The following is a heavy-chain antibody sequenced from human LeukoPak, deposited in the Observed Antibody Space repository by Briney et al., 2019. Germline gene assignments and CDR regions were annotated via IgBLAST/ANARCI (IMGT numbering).Heavy chain of an antibody. CDR1: GGSFSGYY. CDR2: INHSGST. Sequence: SETLSLTCAVYGGSFSGYYWSWIRQPPGKGLEWIGEINHSGSTNYNPSLKSRVTISVDTSKNQFSLKLSSVTAADTAVYYCATHSSSSNLFDYWGQGTLVTVSS. V-gene: IGHV4-34*01. D-gene: IGHD6-6*01. J-gene: IGHJ4*02. CDR3: ATHSSSSNLFDY.